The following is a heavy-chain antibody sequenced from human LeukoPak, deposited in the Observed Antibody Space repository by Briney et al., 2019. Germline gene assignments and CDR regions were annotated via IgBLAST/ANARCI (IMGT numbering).Heavy chain of an antibody. V-gene: IGHV4-39*01. CDR2: IYYSGST. J-gene: IGHJ6*02. CDR3: ARHRERTSPYYYGMDV. D-gene: IGHD1-1*01. Sequence: SETLSLTCTVSGGSISSSTYYWGWIRQPPGKGLERIGSIYYSGSTYYNPSLKSRVTISVDTSKNQFSLKLSSVTAADTAVYYCARHRERTSPYYYGMDVWGQGTTVTVSS. CDR1: GGSISSSTYY.